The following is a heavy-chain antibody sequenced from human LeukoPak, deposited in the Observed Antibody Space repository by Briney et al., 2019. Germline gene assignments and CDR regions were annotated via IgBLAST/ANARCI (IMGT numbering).Heavy chain of an antibody. CDR1: GFTFDDYA. J-gene: IGHJ6*02. CDR2: ISWNSGSI. CDR3: ASLVRFYYYYYGMDV. V-gene: IGHV3-9*01. Sequence: GGSPRLSCAASGFTFDDYAMHWVRQAPAKGVEWVSGISWNSGSIGYADSVKGRFTISRDNAKNSLYLQMNSLRDEDTAVYYCASLVRFYYYYYGMDVWGQGTTVTVSS. D-gene: IGHD5/OR15-5a*01.